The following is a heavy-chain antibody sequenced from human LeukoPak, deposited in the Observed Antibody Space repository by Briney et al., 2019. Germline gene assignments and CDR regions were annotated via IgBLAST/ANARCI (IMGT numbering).Heavy chain of an antibody. D-gene: IGHD5-18*01. CDR1: GFTFSSYG. Sequence: GGSLRLSCAASGFTFSSYGMHWVRQAPGKGLEWVALISYDGSNKYYADSVKGRFTISRDNSKNTLYLQMNSLRAEDTAVYYCARVGRGYTYYYYYMDVWGKGTTVTVSS. CDR3: ARVGRGYTYYYYYMDV. J-gene: IGHJ6*03. CDR2: ISYDGSNK. V-gene: IGHV3-30*19.